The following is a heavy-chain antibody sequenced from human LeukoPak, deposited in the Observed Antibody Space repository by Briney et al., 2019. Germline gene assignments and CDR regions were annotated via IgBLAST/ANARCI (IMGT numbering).Heavy chain of an antibody. CDR3: ARRGSSWYGARAGTLQRRESSRANWFDP. Sequence: PGRSLTLSCAASGLTVGNNYMSWVRQAPGKGLEWVSLIFRNGNKYYADSAKGRFTISRDNSKNTLYLQMNNLRAEDTAMYYCARRGSSWYGARAGTLQRRESSRANWFDPWGQGTLVTVSS. CDR2: IFRNGNK. J-gene: IGHJ5*02. CDR1: GLTVGNNY. D-gene: IGHD6-13*01. V-gene: IGHV3-66*01.